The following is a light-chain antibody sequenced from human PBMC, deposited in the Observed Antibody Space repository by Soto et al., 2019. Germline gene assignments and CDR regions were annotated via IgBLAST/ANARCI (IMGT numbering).Light chain of an antibody. J-gene: IGKJ5*01. CDR3: QQRSNWPPIT. CDR2: DAS. V-gene: IGKV3-11*01. Sequence: EVLLTQSPATLSVSPGESVTLSCRASQSINTFLAWYQQKPGQAPRLLIYDASHRAAGIPARFSGSGFGTDFTLTISSLEPEDAAVYYCQQRSNWPPITFGQGTRLEIK. CDR1: QSINTF.